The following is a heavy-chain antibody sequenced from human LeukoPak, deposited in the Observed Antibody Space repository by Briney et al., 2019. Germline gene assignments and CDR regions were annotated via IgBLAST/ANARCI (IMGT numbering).Heavy chain of an antibody. CDR2: MNPNSGNT. Sequence: GASVKVSCKASGYTFTSYDINWVRQATGQGLEWMGWMNPNSGNTGYAQKFQGRVTMTRNTSISTAYMELSSLRSEDTAVYYCARSYYGSGSYYNGPYFDYWGQGTLVTVSS. CDR3: ARSYYGSGSYYNGPYFDY. CDR1: GYTFTSYD. J-gene: IGHJ4*02. V-gene: IGHV1-8*01. D-gene: IGHD3-10*01.